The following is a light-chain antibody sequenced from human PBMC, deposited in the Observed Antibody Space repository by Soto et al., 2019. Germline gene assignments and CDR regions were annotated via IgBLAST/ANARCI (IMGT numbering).Light chain of an antibody. V-gene: IGKV1-39*01. Sequence: IQITPPPYPQSAAVGDRDPMTSLSLQSIARCLNWYQQKTGEIPKLLSFGVAYLRSGVPSRFRDSGSGTHFALTIASLHPEDFATYFCQQSHIAPYTCGQGTNL. CDR1: QSIARC. CDR2: GVA. J-gene: IGKJ2*01. CDR3: QQSHIAPYT.